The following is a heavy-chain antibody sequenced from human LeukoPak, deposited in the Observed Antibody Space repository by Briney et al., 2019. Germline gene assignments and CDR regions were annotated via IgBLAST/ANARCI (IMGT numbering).Heavy chain of an antibody. V-gene: IGHV3-30*02. D-gene: IGHD6-19*01. Sequence: QTGESLRLSCVMSGASLSSYGMHWVRQAPGKGLEWLAWLPYDGSYNSTAASLKGRFAISKDITKNTVYLDMDSLTPEDTAVYYCAAAGLGLAHWFDPWGQGTLVTVSS. CDR2: LPYDGSYN. CDR3: AAAGLGLAHWFDP. CDR1: GASLSSYG. J-gene: IGHJ5*02.